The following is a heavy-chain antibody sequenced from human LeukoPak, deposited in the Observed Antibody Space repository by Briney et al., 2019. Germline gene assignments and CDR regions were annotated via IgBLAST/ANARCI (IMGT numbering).Heavy chain of an antibody. CDR2: ISTVSTYT. CDR3: TRDGSGFYYYYYMDV. CDR1: GFTFSDYS. J-gene: IGHJ6*03. D-gene: IGHD6-25*01. Sequence: GGSLRLSCAASGFTFSDYSMNWVRQAPGKGLEWVASISTVSTYTFYAESLKGRISISRDNAKNSLILQMSSLRADDTTVYYCTRDGSGFYYYYYMDVWGKGTAVTVSS. V-gene: IGHV3-21*01.